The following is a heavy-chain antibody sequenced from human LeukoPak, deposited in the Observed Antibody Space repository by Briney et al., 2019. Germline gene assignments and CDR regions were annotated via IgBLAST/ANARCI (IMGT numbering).Heavy chain of an antibody. J-gene: IGHJ5*02. V-gene: IGHV3-30*02. Sequence: GGSLRLSCAASGFTFSSYGMHWVRQAPGKGLEWVVFIRYDGSNKYYADSVKGRFTISRDNSKNTLYLQMNSLRAEDTAVYYCAKGDTLLWFGDHRGGWFDPWGQGTLVTVSS. CDR1: GFTFSSYG. CDR3: AKGDTLLWFGDHRGGWFDP. CDR2: IRYDGSNK. D-gene: IGHD3-10*01.